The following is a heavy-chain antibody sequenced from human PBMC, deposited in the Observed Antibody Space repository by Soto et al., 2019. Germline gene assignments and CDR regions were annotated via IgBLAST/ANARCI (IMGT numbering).Heavy chain of an antibody. Sequence: QVQLVQSGAEVKKPGASVKVSCKASGYTFTSYAMHWVRQAPGQRLEWMGWINAGNGNTKYSQKFQGRVTITRDTSASPAYMDLSSLRSEVTAVYYCASLRHRPSYYYYYGMDVWGQGTTVTVSS. CDR3: ASLRHRPSYYYYYGMDV. J-gene: IGHJ6*02. V-gene: IGHV1-3*01. CDR1: GYTFTSYA. CDR2: INAGNGNT.